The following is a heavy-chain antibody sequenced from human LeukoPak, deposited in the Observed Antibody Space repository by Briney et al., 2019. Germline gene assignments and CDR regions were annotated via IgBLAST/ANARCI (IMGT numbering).Heavy chain of an antibody. Sequence: SRTLSLTCAISGDSVSSNSAAWNWIRQSPSRGLEWLGRTYYRSKWYNDYAVSVKSRITINPDTSKNQFSLQLNSVTPEDTAVYYCARGSFAPRKKWIQQHNWFDPWGQGTLVTVSS. CDR1: GDSVSSNSAA. CDR2: TYYRSKWYN. V-gene: IGHV6-1*01. J-gene: IGHJ5*02. D-gene: IGHD5-18*01. CDR3: ARGSFAPRKKWIQQHNWFDP.